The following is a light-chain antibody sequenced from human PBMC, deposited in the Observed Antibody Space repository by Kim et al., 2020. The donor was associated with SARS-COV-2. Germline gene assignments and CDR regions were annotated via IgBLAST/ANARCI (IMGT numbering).Light chain of an antibody. CDR2: WAS. J-gene: IGKJ1*01. CDR1: QSLFYSSNKKNY. V-gene: IGKV4-1*01. CDR3: QQYYSNPRT. Sequence: DIVMTQSPDSLAVSLGESATINCKSSQSLFYSSNKKNYLSWYQQKQGQPPKLLIYWASTRESGVPDRFSGSGSGTDFTLTISSLQAEDVAVYYCQQYYSNPRTFGQGTKVDIK.